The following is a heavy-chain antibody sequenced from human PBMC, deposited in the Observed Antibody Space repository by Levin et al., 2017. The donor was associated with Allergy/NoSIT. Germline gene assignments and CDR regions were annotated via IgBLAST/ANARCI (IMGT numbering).Heavy chain of an antibody. J-gene: IGHJ4*02. V-gene: IGHV4-38-2*02. CDR3: ARENGLAAPGAKYLDS. CDR2: IFHRGTT. Sequence: GSLRLSCTISGYSISNGYDWGWIRQPPGKGLEWIGNIFHRGTTYYNPSLQSRVTISVDTSKNQISLKLRSVTAADTAVYYGARENGLAAPGAKYLDSWGQGTLVTVSS. D-gene: IGHD6-25*01. CDR1: GYSISNGYD.